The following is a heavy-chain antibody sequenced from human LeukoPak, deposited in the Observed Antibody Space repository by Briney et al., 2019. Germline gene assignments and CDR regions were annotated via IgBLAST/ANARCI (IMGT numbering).Heavy chain of an antibody. CDR2: ISWISGSI. CDR3: AKAHSSSWYRDESNCFDY. Sequence: CLRLSCAASGFTFDDYAMHWVRPAPGKGLEWVSGISWISGSIGYADSVKGRFTISRDNAKNSLYLQMNRLRAEDTALYYCAKAHSSSWYRDESNCFDYWGQGTLVTVSS. V-gene: IGHV3-9*01. D-gene: IGHD6-13*01. CDR1: GFTFDDYA. J-gene: IGHJ4*02.